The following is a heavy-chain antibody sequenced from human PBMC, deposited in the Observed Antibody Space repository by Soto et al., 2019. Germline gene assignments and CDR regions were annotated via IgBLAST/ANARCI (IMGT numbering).Heavy chain of an antibody. CDR3: ASQRAPYYFDN. Sequence: VQLQESGPGLVKPSQTLSLTCTVSGGSIITGGLYWNWIRHHPGKGLEWIGYTFYGGITYYNPYLKSRIAISVDTSKNQFSLTLSSVTAADTAVYFCASQRAPYYFDNWGQGTLVTVSS. CDR2: TFYGGIT. V-gene: IGHV4-31*03. J-gene: IGHJ4*02. CDR1: GGSIITGGLY.